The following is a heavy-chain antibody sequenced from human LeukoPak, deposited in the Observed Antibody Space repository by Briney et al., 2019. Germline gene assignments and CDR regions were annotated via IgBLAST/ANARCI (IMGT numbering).Heavy chain of an antibody. CDR1: GGSTSSGNYY. CDR2: ITSSGNT. CDR3: ARLGAGPTYYDFWSGYSSFYFDY. Sequence: SETLSLTCTVSGGSTSSGNYYWGWIRQPPGKGLEWIGGITSSGNTYYNPSLKSRITISIDTSKNHFSLKLSSVSAADTAVYYCARLGAGPTYYDFWSGYSSFYFDYWGQGTLVTVSS. D-gene: IGHD3-3*01. J-gene: IGHJ4*02. V-gene: IGHV4-39*02.